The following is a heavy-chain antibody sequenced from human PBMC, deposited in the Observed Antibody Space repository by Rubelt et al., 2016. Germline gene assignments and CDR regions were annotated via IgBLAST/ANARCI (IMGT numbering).Heavy chain of an antibody. CDR3: AKWPEYYYDSPTKPSSREFDY. CDR1: GGSINDNNW. J-gene: IGHJ4*02. V-gene: IGHV4-4*02. Sequence: SLTCAVSGGSINDNNWWSWVRQPPGKGLEWIGEISHSGSTSYNPSLQSRVTISMDKSMHHFSLRLSSVTAADTAVYYCAKWPEYYYDSPTKPSSREFDYWGQGTLVTVSS. CDR2: ISHSGST. D-gene: IGHD3-22*01.